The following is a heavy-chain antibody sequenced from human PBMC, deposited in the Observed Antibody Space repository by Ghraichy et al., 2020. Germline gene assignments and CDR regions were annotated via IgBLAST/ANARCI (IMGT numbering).Heavy chain of an antibody. Sequence: GGSLRLSCAGSGFTFSSYAMRWVRQAPGKGLEWVSAISGSGGSTYYADSVKGRFPISRDNSKNTLYLQMNSLRAEDTAVYYCATRPYYDILTGYGGLDYWGQGTLVTVSS. J-gene: IGHJ4*02. V-gene: IGHV3-23*01. D-gene: IGHD3-9*01. CDR3: ATRPYYDILTGYGGLDY. CDR2: ISGSGGST. CDR1: GFTFSSYA.